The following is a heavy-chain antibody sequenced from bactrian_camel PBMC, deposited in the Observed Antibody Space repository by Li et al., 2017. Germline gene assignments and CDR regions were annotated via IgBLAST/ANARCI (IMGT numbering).Heavy chain of an antibody. J-gene: IGHJ4*01. CDR3: AAAYGANWYSCAQSQFND. CDR2: IDGDRGS. D-gene: IGHD6*01. V-gene: IGHV3S53*01. Sequence: IGWIRQAPGKKREGVACIDGDRGSRYADSVKGRFTVSLRGTTLYLQMDSLKPEDTAMYYCAAAYGANWYSCAQSQFNDWGQGTQVTVS.